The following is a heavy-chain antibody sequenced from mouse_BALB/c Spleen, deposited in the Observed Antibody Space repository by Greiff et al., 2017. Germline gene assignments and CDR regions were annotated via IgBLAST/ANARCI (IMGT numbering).Heavy chain of an antibody. Sequence: EVNVVESGGGLVKPGGSLKLSCAASGFTFSDYYMYWVRQTPEKRLEWVATISDGGSYTYYPDSVKGRFTISRDNAKNNLYLQMSSLKSEDTAMYYCARDWDYYGRGFAYWGQGTLVTVSA. D-gene: IGHD1-1*01. J-gene: IGHJ3*01. CDR3: ARDWDYYGRGFAY. V-gene: IGHV5-4*02. CDR1: GFTFSDYY. CDR2: ISDGGSYT.